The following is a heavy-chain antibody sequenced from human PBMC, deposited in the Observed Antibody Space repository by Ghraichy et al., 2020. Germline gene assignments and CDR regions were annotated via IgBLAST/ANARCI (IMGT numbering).Heavy chain of an antibody. V-gene: IGHV1-69*13. Sequence: SVKVSCKASGGTFSSYAISWVRQAPGQGLEWMGGIIPIFGTANYAQKFQGRVTITADESTSTAYMELSSLRSEDTAVYYCLRQLEYYYYGMDVWGQGTTVTVSS. D-gene: IGHD6-13*01. J-gene: IGHJ6*02. CDR2: IIPIFGTA. CDR3: LRQLEYYYYGMDV. CDR1: GGTFSSYA.